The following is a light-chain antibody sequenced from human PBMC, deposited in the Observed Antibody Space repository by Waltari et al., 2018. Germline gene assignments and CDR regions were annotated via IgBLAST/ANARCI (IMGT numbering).Light chain of an antibody. J-gene: IGLJ2*01. CDR3: CSYGGVNTLGVL. V-gene: IGLV2-23*02. Sequence: QSAMTQPASVSGSPGQSITITCTGSSADVGGYNLVSWYQHHPGQAPRLLFYEVNERPPGIPSLFSGSKSGNPASLTISGLQIEDEADYYCCSYGGVNTLGVLFGGGSKLTV. CDR2: EVN. CDR1: SADVGGYNL.